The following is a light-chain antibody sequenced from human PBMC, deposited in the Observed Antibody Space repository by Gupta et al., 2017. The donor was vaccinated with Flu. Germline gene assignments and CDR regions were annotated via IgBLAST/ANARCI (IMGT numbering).Light chain of an antibody. CDR2: GAS. Sequence: DIQMTQSPSSLSASVGDRVTITCRASQSISSYLNWFQQKPGKAPNLLIYGASSLHAGVPSRFSGSASGRDFTLTISRLQPEDFATYFCQQSYTTPYTFGQGTNMEIK. J-gene: IGKJ2*01. V-gene: IGKV1-39*01. CDR1: QSISSY. CDR3: QQSYTTPYT.